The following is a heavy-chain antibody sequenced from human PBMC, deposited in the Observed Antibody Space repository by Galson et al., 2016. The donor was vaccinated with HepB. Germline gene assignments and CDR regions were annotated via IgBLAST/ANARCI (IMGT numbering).Heavy chain of an antibody. D-gene: IGHD2-2*01. CDR1: GFTVSDNY. CDR2: IDSAGDT. CDR3: AKDRDSCSRADW. J-gene: IGHJ4*02. V-gene: IGHV3-53*01. Sequence: SLRLSCAASGFTVSDNYMSWVRQAPGKGLEWVSIIDSAGDTYYTDSVKDRFTVSSDDSKNNLYLQMNSLIPEDTAVYYCAKDRDSCSRADWWGQGTLVTVSS.